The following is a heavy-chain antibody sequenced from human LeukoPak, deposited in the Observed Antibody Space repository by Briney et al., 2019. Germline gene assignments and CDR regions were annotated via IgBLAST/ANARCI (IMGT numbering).Heavy chain of an antibody. Sequence: SETLSLTCTVSGGSISSYYWSWIRQPPGKGLEWIGYFYYSGNANYNPSLKSRVTMSVDTSRNQFSLKLSSVTAAHTAVYYCARSTGVFNYYDSRGGAFDIWGQGTMVTVSS. V-gene: IGHV4-59*01. J-gene: IGHJ3*02. CDR2: FYYSGNA. CDR3: ARSTGVFNYYDSRGGAFDI. CDR1: GGSISSYY. D-gene: IGHD3-22*01.